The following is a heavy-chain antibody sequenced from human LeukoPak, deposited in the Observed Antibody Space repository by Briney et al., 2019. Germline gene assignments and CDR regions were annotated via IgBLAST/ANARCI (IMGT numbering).Heavy chain of an antibody. CDR2: INNVRSHI. D-gene: IGHD3-22*01. Sequence: GGSLRLSCAASGFTFSSYAMNWVRQAPGKGLEWVSSINNVRSHIYYADSVRGRFTISRDNANNVLYLQMNSLRAGDTAVYYCARDLPEYYYDSSGYGMDVWGQGTTVTVSS. V-gene: IGHV3-21*06. CDR3: ARDLPEYYYDSSGYGMDV. J-gene: IGHJ6*02. CDR1: GFTFSSYA.